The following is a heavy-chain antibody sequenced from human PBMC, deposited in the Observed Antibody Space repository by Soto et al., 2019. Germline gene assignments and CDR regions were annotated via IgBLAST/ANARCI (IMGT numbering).Heavy chain of an antibody. CDR1: GGTFSNYP. Sequence: QVQLVQSGAEVKKPGSSVKVSCKASGGTFSNYPISWVRQAPGQGLEWMGGIIPIFGTVNYAQKFQGRVTITADESTSSAYMELSGLRFEDTAVYYCAIRNHRWLQLLYFDPWVRGPLVTVSS. CDR2: IIPIFGTV. V-gene: IGHV1-69*12. J-gene: IGHJ2*01. CDR3: AIRNHRWLQLLYFDP. D-gene: IGHD5-12*01.